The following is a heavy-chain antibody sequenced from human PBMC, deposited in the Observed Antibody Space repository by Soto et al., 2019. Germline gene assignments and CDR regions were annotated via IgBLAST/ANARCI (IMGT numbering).Heavy chain of an antibody. Sequence: EVQLLESGGGLVQPGGSLRISCAASGFTFSTYAMNWVRQAPGKVLEWVSAISASGVSTYYADSVKGRFTISRDNSKNTLYLQMHSLRVEDTAVYYCAKVGFPYSYGYLFDYWGQGTLVTVSS. CDR1: GFTFSTYA. V-gene: IGHV3-23*01. D-gene: IGHD5-18*01. J-gene: IGHJ4*02. CDR3: AKVGFPYSYGYLFDY. CDR2: ISASGVST.